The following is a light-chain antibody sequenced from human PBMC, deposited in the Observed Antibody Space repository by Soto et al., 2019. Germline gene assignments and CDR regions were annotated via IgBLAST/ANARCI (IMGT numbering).Light chain of an antibody. J-gene: IGLJ1*01. CDR2: SNS. V-gene: IGLV1-44*01. CDR1: NSNIGTNT. CDR3: AAWDDSLSAYV. Sequence: QSVLTQAPSASGTPGQRVTISCSGSNSNIGTNTVNWYQHLPGAAPKLLMYSNSQRPSGVPERFSGSRSGTSASLAISGLQSEDEAHYYCAAWDDSLSAYVFGPGTKVTV.